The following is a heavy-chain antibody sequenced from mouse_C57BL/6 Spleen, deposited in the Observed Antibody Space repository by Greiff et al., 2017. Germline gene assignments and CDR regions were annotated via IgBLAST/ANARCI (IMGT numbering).Heavy chain of an antibody. V-gene: IGHV5-4*01. CDR1: GFTFSSYA. J-gene: IGHJ3*01. CDR3: ARDRDYYGSSYVAY. D-gene: IGHD1-1*01. CDR2: ISDGGSYT. Sequence: EVQLVESGGGLVKPGGSLKLSCAASGFTFSSYAMSWVRQTPEKRLEWVATISDGGSYTYYPDNVKGRFTISRDNAKNNLYLQMSHLKSEDTAMYYCARDRDYYGSSYVAYWGQGTLVTVSA.